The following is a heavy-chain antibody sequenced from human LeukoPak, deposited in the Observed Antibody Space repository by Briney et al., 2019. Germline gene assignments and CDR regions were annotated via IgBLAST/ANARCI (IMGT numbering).Heavy chain of an antibody. CDR1: GGSINNYY. CDR2: IYYSGGDM. J-gene: IGHJ3*02. V-gene: IGHV4-59*08. CDR3: ARQPAATAAFDI. Sequence: SETLSLTCTVSGGSINNYYWSWIRQPPGKGLEWIGYIYYSGGDMNYNPSLKSRLTISVDTSKNQISLMLTSMTAADTAVYCCARQPAATAAFDIWAQGTMVTVSS.